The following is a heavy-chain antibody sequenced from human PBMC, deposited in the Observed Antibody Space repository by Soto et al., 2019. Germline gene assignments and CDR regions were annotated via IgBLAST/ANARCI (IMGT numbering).Heavy chain of an antibody. CDR3: TIVRVADSALDH. D-gene: IGHD3-10*02. J-gene: IGHJ4*02. Sequence: PGGSLRLACVGSGFIFSDNGMHWVRQTPGKGLEWVAFMSYDGSDTFYADSVKGRFTISRDNSKNTLFLHMSNLRAEDTAMYYCTIVRVADSALDHWGQGTLVTVSS. V-gene: IGHV3-30*02. CDR2: MSYDGSDT. CDR1: GFIFSDNG.